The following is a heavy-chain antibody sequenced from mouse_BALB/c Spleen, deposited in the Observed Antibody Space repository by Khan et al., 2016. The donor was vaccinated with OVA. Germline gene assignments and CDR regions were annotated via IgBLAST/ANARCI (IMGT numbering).Heavy chain of an antibody. Sequence: EVQLQESGPGLVKPSQSLSLTCSVTGYSITSGYFWNWIRQFPGNNLEWLGYIRYDGDSNYNPSLKNRISITRDTSKNLFFLKLNSVPPEDTATYYCARGGSSGPAWFAYWGQGTLVTVSA. V-gene: IGHV3-6*02. CDR2: IRYDGDS. D-gene: IGHD3-1*01. CDR1: GYSITSGYF. J-gene: IGHJ3*01. CDR3: ARGGSSGPAWFAY.